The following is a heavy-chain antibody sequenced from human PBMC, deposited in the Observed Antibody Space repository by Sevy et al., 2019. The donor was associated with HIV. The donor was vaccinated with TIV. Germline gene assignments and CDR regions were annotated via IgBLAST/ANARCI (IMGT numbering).Heavy chain of an antibody. Sequence: GGSLRLSCEASGFSFSDYWMTWVRQAPGKGLEWVANMRQDGREKYYVDSVKGRFTISRDNAKNSLYLQMNSLRAEDTAVYYCARGVFGSGSRLGLGYWGQRTLVTVSS. CDR1: GFSFSDYW. J-gene: IGHJ4*02. V-gene: IGHV3-7*03. CDR3: ARGVFGSGSRLGLGY. D-gene: IGHD3-10*01. CDR2: MRQDGREK.